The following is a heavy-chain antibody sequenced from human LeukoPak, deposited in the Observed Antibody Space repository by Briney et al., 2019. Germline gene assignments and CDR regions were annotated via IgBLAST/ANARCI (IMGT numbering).Heavy chain of an antibody. Sequence: SETLSLTCAVYGGSFSGYYWSWIRQPPGKGLEWIGEINHSGSTNYNPSLKSRVTISVDTSKNQFSLKLSSVTAADTAVYYCARENWNYVYFDYWGQGTLVTVSS. CDR3: ARENWNYVYFDY. CDR1: GGSFSGYY. V-gene: IGHV4-34*01. CDR2: INHSGST. J-gene: IGHJ4*02. D-gene: IGHD1-7*01.